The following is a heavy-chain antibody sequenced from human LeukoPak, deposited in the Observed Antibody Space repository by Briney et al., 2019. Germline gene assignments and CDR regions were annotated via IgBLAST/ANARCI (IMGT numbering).Heavy chain of an antibody. D-gene: IGHD3-22*01. CDR2: IRYDGNNK. J-gene: IGHJ4*02. CDR3: ARRAGDYSHPYDY. CDR1: GFTFSDYS. Sequence: GGSLRLSCAASGFTFSDYSMHWVRQAPGKGLNWVAFIRYDGNNKYYADSVKGRFTISRDNSKNTVHLQMNSLRAEDTAMYYCARRAGDYSHPYDYWGQGTLVTVSS. V-gene: IGHV3-30*02.